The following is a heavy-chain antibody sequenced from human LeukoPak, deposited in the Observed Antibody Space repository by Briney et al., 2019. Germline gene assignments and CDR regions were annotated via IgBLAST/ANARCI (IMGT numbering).Heavy chain of an antibody. J-gene: IGHJ4*02. V-gene: IGHV3-21*01. CDR3: VRDYYTSGSSARSDY. Sequence: GGSLRLSCVTSGFTFSSHTLNWVRQAPGKGLEWVSCISRSSSYIRYADSVRGRFTISRDNAKNSLYLQMNSLRVEDTALYYCVRDYYTSGSSARSDYWGQGTLVTASS. D-gene: IGHD3-10*01. CDR1: GFTFSSHT. CDR2: ISRSSSYI.